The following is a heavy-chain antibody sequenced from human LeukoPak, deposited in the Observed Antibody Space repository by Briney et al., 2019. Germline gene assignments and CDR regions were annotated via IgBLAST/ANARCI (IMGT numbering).Heavy chain of an antibody. CDR2: MNPNSGNT. Sequence: GASVKFSCKASGYTITSYDINWVRQATGQGLEWMGWMNPNSGNTGYAQKFQGRVTITRNTSISTAYMELSNLRSEDTAVYYCARFSQDYDFWSGYYRDYYYYMDVWGKRTTDTVSS. V-gene: IGHV1-8*03. J-gene: IGHJ6*03. D-gene: IGHD3-3*01. CDR1: GYTITSYD. CDR3: ARFSQDYDFWSGYYRDYYYYMDV.